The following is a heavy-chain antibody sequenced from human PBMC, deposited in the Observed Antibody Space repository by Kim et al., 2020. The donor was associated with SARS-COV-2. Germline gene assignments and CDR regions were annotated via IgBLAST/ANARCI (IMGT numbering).Heavy chain of an antibody. CDR1: GGSISSGGYS. V-gene: IGHV4-30-2*01. Sequence: SETLSLTCAVSGGSISSGGYSWSWIRQPPGKGLEWIGYIYYSGSTYYNPSLKSRVTISVDRSKNQFSLTLSSVTAADTVVYYCARGYGSGSLYGMYVWG. J-gene: IGHJ6*01. D-gene: IGHD3-10*01. CDR2: IYYSGST. CDR3: ARGYGSGSLYGMYV.